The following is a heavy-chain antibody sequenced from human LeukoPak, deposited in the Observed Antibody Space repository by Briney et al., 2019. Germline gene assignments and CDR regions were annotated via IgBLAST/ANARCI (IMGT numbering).Heavy chain of an antibody. CDR1: GFTFSNYY. D-gene: IGHD1-14*01. Sequence: GGSLRLSCAGAGFTFSNYYMSWIRQAPGKGLEWVSYISSSGRTIYYADSVKGRFTISRDNAKNSLYLQMNSLRAEDTAVYYCAKGGEPYYYYYMDVWGKGTTVTVSS. V-gene: IGHV3-11*04. CDR2: ISSSGRTI. J-gene: IGHJ6*03. CDR3: AKGGEPYYYYYMDV.